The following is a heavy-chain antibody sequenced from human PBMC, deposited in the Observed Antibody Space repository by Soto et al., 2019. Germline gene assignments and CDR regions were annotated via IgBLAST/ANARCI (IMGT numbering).Heavy chain of an antibody. CDR3: AGEGYCSGGSCFDAFDI. V-gene: IGHV4-59*01. Sequence: SETLSLTCTVSGGSISSYYWRWIRQPPGKGLEWIGYIYYSGSTNYNPSLKSRVTISVDTSKNQFSLKLSSVTAADTAVYYCAGEGYCSGGSCFDAFDIWGQGTMVTVSS. CDR2: IYYSGST. J-gene: IGHJ3*02. D-gene: IGHD2-15*01. CDR1: GGSISSYY.